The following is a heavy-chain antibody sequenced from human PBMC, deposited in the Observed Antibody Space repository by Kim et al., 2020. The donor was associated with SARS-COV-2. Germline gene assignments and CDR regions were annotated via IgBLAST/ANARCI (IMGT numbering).Heavy chain of an antibody. CDR1: GGSISSYY. J-gene: IGHJ2*01. V-gene: IGHV4-59*03. CDR3: AAVTTIRWYFDL. Sequence: SETLSLTCSVSGGSISSYYWNWIRQSPGKGLEWIGFIHHSGSTNYNPSLKSRVTISVDTSKNESSLKLRSVTAADTAVYYCAAVTTIRWYFDLWGRGTLVTVSS. D-gene: IGHD2-21*02. CDR2: IHHSGST.